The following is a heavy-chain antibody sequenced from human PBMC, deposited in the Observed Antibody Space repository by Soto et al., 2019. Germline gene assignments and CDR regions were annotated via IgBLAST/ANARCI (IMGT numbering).Heavy chain of an antibody. CDR1: GDSISNLDYF. V-gene: IGHV4-30-4*01. J-gene: IGHJ5*01. CDR2: IYNSATT. Sequence: QVQLLESGPGLVKPSQTLSLTCSVSGDSISNLDYFWAWIRQPPGQALEYIGYIYNSATTYYNPSFESRVALAVDTSKSQFSLNVTSVTAADTAVYFCARGRYCLTGRCFPNWFDSWGQGALVTVSS. D-gene: IGHD7-27*01. CDR3: ARGRYCLTGRCFPNWFDS.